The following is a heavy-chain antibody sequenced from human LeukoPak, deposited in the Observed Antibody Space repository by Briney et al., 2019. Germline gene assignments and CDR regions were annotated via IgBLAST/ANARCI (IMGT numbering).Heavy chain of an antibody. Sequence: GGSLRLSCAASGFTFSSYGMHWVRQAPGKGLEWVAFIRYDGSNKYYADSVKGRFTISRDNSKNTLYLQMNSLRAEDTAVYYCAGDRRDGYKGKAFDIWGQGTMVTVSS. V-gene: IGHV3-30*02. CDR2: IRYDGSNK. CDR3: AGDRRDGYKGKAFDI. J-gene: IGHJ3*02. D-gene: IGHD5-24*01. CDR1: GFTFSSYG.